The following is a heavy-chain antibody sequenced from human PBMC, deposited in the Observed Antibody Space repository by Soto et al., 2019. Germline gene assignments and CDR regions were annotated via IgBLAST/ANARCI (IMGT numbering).Heavy chain of an antibody. CDR3: ARVSGAAVVSGAPYYYYGMEV. CDR2: IIPIFGTA. J-gene: IGHJ6*02. CDR1: GGTFSSHA. V-gene: IGHV1-69*01. D-gene: IGHD5-18*01. Sequence: QVHLVQSGAEVKKPGSSVKVSCKASGGTFSSHAITWVRLAPGQGLEWMGGIIPIFGTANYAQKFQGRVTITAAEPSYTAYMELSSLRSDDTAVYYWARVSGAAVVSGAPYYYYGMEVWGQGTAVSVSS.